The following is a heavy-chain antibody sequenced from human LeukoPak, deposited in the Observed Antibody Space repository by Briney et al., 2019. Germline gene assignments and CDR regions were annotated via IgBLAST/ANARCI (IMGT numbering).Heavy chain of an antibody. CDR2: IKKDGSEK. CDR3: ARGCGRASCPYYLDS. V-gene: IGHV3-7*03. J-gene: IGHJ4*02. CDR1: RFTFSTYW. D-gene: IGHD2-2*01. Sequence: GGSLRPSFAASRFTFSTYWMSGGRQAPGKGLGWGATIKKDGSEKHYVDSVMGRFTISRDNGRNSVYLQMNSLRTEYAARYYCARGCGRASCPYYLDSWGQGTLVIVSS.